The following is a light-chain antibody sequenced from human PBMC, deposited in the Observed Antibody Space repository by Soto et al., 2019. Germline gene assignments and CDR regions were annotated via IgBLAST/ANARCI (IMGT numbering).Light chain of an antibody. CDR1: ASDIGRYNY. V-gene: IGLV2-8*01. CDR3: NSYVGSNNYV. J-gene: IGLJ1*01. CDR2: EVT. Sequence: QSVLAQPPSASGSPGQSVTISCIGTASDIGRYNYVSWYQHHPGKAPKLIIYEVTKRPSGVPDRFSGSKFGNTASLTVSGLQTDDEADYSCNSYVGSNNYVFGTGTKVTVL.